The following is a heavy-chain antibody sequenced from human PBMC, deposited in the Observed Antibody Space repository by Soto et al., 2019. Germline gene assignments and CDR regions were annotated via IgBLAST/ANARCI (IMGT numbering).Heavy chain of an antibody. CDR1: GFTFSSYA. V-gene: IGHV3-48*01. Sequence: PGGSLRLSCAASGFTFSSYAMNWVRQAPGKGLEWVSYISSSSSTIYYADSVKGRFTISRDNAKNSLYLQMNSLRAEDTAVYYCARDYSSSWYSLYGMEVWGQGTTVTVSS. J-gene: IGHJ6*02. CDR3: ARDYSSSWYSLYGMEV. CDR2: ISSSSSTI. D-gene: IGHD6-13*01.